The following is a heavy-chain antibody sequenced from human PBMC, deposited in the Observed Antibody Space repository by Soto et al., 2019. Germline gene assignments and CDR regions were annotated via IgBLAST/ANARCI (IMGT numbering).Heavy chain of an antibody. J-gene: IGHJ6*02. D-gene: IGHD6-19*01. CDR1: GGSFSGYY. V-gene: IGHV4-34*01. CDR2: INHSGST. Sequence: SETLSLTCAVYGGSFSGYYWSWIRQPPGKGLEWIGEINHSGSTNYNPSLKSRVTISVDTSKNQFSLKLSSVTAADTAVYYCARGIMQWLGFYYCYYGMDVWGQGTTVTVSS. CDR3: ARGIMQWLGFYYCYYGMDV.